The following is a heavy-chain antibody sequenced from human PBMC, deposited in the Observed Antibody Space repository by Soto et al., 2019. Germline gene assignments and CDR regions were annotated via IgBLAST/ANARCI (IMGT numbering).Heavy chain of an antibody. CDR2: IYYSGST. CDR3: ARGGDYGDYLTYFDY. V-gene: IGHV4-31*03. CDR1: GGSISSGGYY. J-gene: IGHJ4*02. D-gene: IGHD4-17*01. Sequence: LSLTCTVSGGSISSGGYYWSWIRQHPGKGLEWIGYIYYSGSTYYNPSLKSRVTISVDTSKNQFSLKLSSVTAADTAVYYCARGGDYGDYLTYFDYWGQGTLVTVSS.